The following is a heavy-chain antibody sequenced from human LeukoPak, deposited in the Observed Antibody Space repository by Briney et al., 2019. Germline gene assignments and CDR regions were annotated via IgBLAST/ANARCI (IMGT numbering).Heavy chain of an antibody. J-gene: IGHJ4*02. Sequence: SGGSLRLSCEASGFTFSSYEMTWVRQAPGKGLEWVSSIKSGFTVFYADSVKGRFTISRDNAKNSLYLQMNSVRDEDTAVYYCTRDRQRYGSVLDFWGQGTLVTVSS. CDR1: GFTFSSYE. D-gene: IGHD5-24*01. CDR3: TRDRQRYGSVLDF. V-gene: IGHV3-48*03. CDR2: IKSGFTV.